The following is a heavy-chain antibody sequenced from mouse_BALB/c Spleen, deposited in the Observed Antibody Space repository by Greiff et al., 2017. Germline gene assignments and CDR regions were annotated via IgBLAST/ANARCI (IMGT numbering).Heavy chain of an antibody. CDR2: INPSTGYT. V-gene: IGHV1-7*01. CDR1: GYTFTSYW. J-gene: IGHJ3*01. CDR3: ARSGFAY. Sequence: QVQLKESGAELAKPGASVKMSCKASGYTFTSYWMLWVKQRPGQGLEWIGYINPSTGYTEYNQKFKDKATLTADKSSSTAYMQLSSLTSEDSAVYYCARSGFAYWGQGTLVTVAA.